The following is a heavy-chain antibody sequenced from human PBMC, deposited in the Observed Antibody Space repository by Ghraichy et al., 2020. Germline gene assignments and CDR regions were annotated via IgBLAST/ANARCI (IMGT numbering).Heavy chain of an antibody. CDR1: GDTFIGYY. V-gene: IGHV1-2*06. J-gene: IGHJ5*02. Sequence: ASVKVSCKVSGDTFIGYYLHWLRQVPGLGLEWMGRINPNSGGTNYAQKFQGRVSMTRDTSSSTVYMELNSLRSDDTAVYYCARVLRPSTLNWFDPWGQGVLVTVSS. CDR2: INPNSGGT. CDR3: ARVLRPSTLNWFDP. D-gene: IGHD6-6*01.